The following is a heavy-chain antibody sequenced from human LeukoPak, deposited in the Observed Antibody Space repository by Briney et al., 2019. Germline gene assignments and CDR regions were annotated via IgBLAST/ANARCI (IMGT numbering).Heavy chain of an antibody. CDR1: GFTFDDYG. V-gene: IGHV3-20*04. Sequence: PGGSLRLSCAASGFTFDDYGMSWVRQALGKGLEWVSGINWNGGSTGYADSVKGRFTISRDNAKNSLYLQMNSLRAEDTALYYCARAPHQVVVAATKGGYYFDYWGQGTLVTVSS. CDR2: INWNGGST. J-gene: IGHJ4*02. D-gene: IGHD2-15*01. CDR3: ARAPHQVVVAATKGGYYFDY.